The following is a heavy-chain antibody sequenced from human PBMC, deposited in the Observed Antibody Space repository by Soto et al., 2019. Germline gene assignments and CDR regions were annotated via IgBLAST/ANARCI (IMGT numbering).Heavy chain of an antibody. CDR3: GRKYYGSGNYWLDY. CDR1: GFTFSHYG. V-gene: IGHV3-48*01. Sequence: PGGSLRLSCAASGFTFSHYGMNWVRQAPGKGLEWVSYISVGSSTIYYADSAEGRFTISRDNAEDSLYLHMNSLRAEDTAIYYCGRKYYGSGNYWLDYWGQGTLVTVSS. D-gene: IGHD3-10*01. CDR2: ISVGSSTI. J-gene: IGHJ4*02.